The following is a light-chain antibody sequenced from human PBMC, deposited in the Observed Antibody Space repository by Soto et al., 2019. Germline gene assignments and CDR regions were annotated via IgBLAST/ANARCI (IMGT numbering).Light chain of an antibody. CDR3: SSYTSSSTLVV. CDR2: EVS. Sequence: QAVVTQPASVPGSPGQSITISCTGTSSDVGGYNYVSWYQQHPGKAPKLMIYEVSNRPSGVSNRFSGSKSGNTASLTISGLQAEDEADYYCSSYTSSSTLVVFGGGTKLTVL. V-gene: IGLV2-14*01. CDR1: SSDVGGYNY. J-gene: IGLJ2*01.